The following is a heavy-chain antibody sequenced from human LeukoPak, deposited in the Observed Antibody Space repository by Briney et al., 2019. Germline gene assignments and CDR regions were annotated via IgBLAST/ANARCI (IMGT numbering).Heavy chain of an antibody. D-gene: IGHD6-13*01. Sequence: SETLSLTCAVSGFSISSGYFWGWIRRPPGKGLEWIGTIHYPESTYYNPSLNSRLTISIDTSKNHFSLKLSSVTAADTALYYCARGRGRQVGTRWHLDTHHDYWGQGILVTVSS. CDR1: GFSISSGYF. V-gene: IGHV4-38-2*01. CDR2: IHYPEST. J-gene: IGHJ4*02. CDR3: ARGRGRQVGTRWHLDTHHDY.